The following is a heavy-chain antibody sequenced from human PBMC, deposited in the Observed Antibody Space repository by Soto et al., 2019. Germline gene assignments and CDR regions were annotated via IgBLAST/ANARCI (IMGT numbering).Heavy chain of an antibody. CDR3: ARDQGAGQYGMDV. CDR2: ISAYNGDT. V-gene: IGHV1-18*01. J-gene: IGHJ6*02. Sequence: QVQLVQSGAEVKTPGASVKVSCKASGYTFTSYGVSWVRQAPGQGLEWMGWISAYNGDTNYAQKVQSRVTMTTDTSATTTYMELRSLRPDDTAVYYCARDQGAGQYGMDVWGQGTTVTVSS. CDR1: GYTFTSYG.